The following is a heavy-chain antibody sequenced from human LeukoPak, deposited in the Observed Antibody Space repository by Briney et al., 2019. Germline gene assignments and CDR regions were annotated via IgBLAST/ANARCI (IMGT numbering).Heavy chain of an antibody. Sequence: GGSLRLSCAASGFSFSGYAMSWVRQAPGKGLEWVSGINGSGGSTYYADSVKGRFTISRDNSKNTLYLQMNSLRAEDTAVYYCAKSSGYDSSVYYFDYWGQGTLVTVSS. D-gene: IGHD5-12*01. CDR2: INGSGGST. CDR3: AKSSGYDSSVYYFDY. J-gene: IGHJ4*02. V-gene: IGHV3-23*01. CDR1: GFSFSGYA.